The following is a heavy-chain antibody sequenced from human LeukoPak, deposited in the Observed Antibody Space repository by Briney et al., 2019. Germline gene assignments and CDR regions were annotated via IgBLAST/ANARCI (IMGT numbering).Heavy chain of an antibody. J-gene: IGHJ4*02. CDR2: INPNSGGT. Sequence: ASVKVSCKASGYTFTGYYMHWVRQAPGQGLEWMGWINPNSGGTNYARKFQGWVTMTRDTSISTAYMELSRLRSDDTAVYYCARGDSSRDFDYWGQGTLVTVSS. CDR3: ARGDSSRDFDY. CDR1: GYTFTGYY. V-gene: IGHV1-2*04. D-gene: IGHD6-19*01.